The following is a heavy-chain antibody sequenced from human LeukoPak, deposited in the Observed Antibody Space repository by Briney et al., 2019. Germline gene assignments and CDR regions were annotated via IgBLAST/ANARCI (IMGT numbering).Heavy chain of an antibody. CDR3: ARHVGDSSALYFDY. CDR2: IYYSGST. CDR1: GGSISSSSYY. Sequence: ASETLSLTCTVSGGSISSSSYYWGWLRQPPGKGLEWIASIYYSGSTYYNPSLKSRVTISVDTSKNQFSLKLTSVTAADTAVYYCARHVGDSSALYFDYWGQGTLVTVSS. V-gene: IGHV4-39*01. J-gene: IGHJ4*02. D-gene: IGHD6-19*01.